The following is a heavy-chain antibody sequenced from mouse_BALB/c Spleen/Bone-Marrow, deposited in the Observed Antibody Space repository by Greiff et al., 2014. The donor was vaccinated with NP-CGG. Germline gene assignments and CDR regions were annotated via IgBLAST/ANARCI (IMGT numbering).Heavy chain of an antibody. Sequence: SGSVLVRPGASVKLSCKASGYTFTSSWMHWAKQRPGQGLEWIGEIHPNSGNINYNEKFKGKATLTVDTSSSTAYVDLSSLTSEDSAVYYCARGDKGDYFDYWGQGTTLTVSS. V-gene: IGHV1S130*01. J-gene: IGHJ2*01. CDR2: IHPNSGNI. CDR1: GYTFTSSW. CDR3: ARGDKGDYFDY.